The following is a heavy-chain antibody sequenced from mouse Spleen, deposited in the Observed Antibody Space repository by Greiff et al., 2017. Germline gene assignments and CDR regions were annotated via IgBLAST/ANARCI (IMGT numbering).Heavy chain of an antibody. Sequence: VQLKQSGPELVKPGASVKISCKASGYSFTGYYMNWVKQSPEKSLEWIGEINPSTGGTTYNQKFKAKATLTVDKSSSTAYMQLKSLTSEDSAVYYCERSGVLLRSYFVYWGQGTTLTVSS. CDR2: INPSTGGT. V-gene: IGHV1-42*01. J-gene: IGHJ2*01. D-gene: IGHD1-1*01. CDR1: GYSFTGYY. CDR3: ERSGVLLRSYFVY.